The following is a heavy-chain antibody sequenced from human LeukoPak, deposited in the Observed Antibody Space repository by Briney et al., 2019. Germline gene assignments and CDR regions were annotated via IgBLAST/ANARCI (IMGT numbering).Heavy chain of an antibody. CDR1: GGSINNYY. V-gene: IGHV4-4*07. D-gene: IGHD1-26*01. CDR2: MYTSGST. CDR3: AREREVLRQFDY. J-gene: IGHJ4*02. Sequence: KPSETLSLTCTVSGGSINNYYWNWIRQPAGKGLEWIGCMYTSGSTNYNPSLKSRVTMSVDTSKNQFSLKLSSVTAADTAVYYCAREREVLRQFDYWGQGTLVTVSS.